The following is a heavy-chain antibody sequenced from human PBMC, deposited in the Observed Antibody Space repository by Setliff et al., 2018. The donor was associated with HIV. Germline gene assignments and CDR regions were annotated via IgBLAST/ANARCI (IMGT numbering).Heavy chain of an antibody. CDR1: NASISSGGFY. V-gene: IGHV4-31*03. Sequence: SLTCTVSNASISSGGFYWSWVRQHPGKGLEWIGYIYYTGSTYYNPSLKSRVSISVDTSKNQFSLKLTSVTAADTAVYYCVKAVAAPSWFDPWGQGNLVTVSS. CDR3: VKAVAAPSWFDP. CDR2: IYYTGST. D-gene: IGHD2-15*01. J-gene: IGHJ5*02.